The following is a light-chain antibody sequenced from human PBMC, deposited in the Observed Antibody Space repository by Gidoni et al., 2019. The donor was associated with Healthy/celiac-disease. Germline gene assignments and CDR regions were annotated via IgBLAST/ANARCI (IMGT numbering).Light chain of an antibody. CDR1: NIGSKS. V-gene: IGLV3-21*02. CDR2: DDS. Sequence: SYVLPQPPSVSVAPGQTARITCGGNNIGSKSVHWYQQKPGQAPVLVVYDDSDRTSGIPERFSGSNSGKTATLTISRVEAGDEADYYGQVWDSSRDNQGVFGGGTKLTVL. J-gene: IGLJ3*02. CDR3: QVWDSSRDNQGV.